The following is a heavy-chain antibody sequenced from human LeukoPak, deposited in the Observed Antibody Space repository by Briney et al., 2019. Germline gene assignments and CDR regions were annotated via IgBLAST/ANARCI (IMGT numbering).Heavy chain of an antibody. D-gene: IGHD3-3*01. CDR1: GFTFDDYA. CDR3: AKDNERLRFLERLLPAFDY. Sequence: GGSLRLSCAASGFTFDDYAMHWVRQAPGKGLEWVSLISGDGGSTYYADSVKGRFTISRDNSENSLYLQMNSLRTEDTALYYCAKDNERLRFLERLLPAFDYWGQGTLVTVSS. J-gene: IGHJ4*02. V-gene: IGHV3-43*02. CDR2: ISGDGGST.